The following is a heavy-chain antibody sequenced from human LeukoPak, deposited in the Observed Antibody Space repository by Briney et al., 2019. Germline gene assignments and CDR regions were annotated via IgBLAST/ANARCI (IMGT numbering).Heavy chain of an antibody. J-gene: IGHJ4*02. V-gene: IGHV3-33*01. CDR2: IWYDGSNK. D-gene: IGHD6-19*01. Sequence: PGRSLRLSCAASGFTFTNYGMHWVRQAPGKGLEWVAVIWYDGSNKYYADSVKGRFTISRDNSKNTLYLQMNSLRAEDTAVYYCARDKYSSVWYLVYWGQGTLVTVSS. CDR3: ARDKYSSVWYLVY. CDR1: GFTFTNYG.